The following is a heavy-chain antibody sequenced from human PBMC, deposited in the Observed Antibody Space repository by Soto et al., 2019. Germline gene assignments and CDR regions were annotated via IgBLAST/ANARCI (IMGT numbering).Heavy chain of an antibody. Sequence: GGSLRLSCAASGFTFSSYAMSWVRQAPGKGLEWVSAISGSGGSTYYADSVKGRFTISRDNSKNTLYLQMNSLRAEDTAVYYCAKDSVGHHYYYYYYMDVWGKGTTVTVSS. V-gene: IGHV3-23*01. J-gene: IGHJ6*03. D-gene: IGHD1-26*01. CDR3: AKDSVGHHYYYYYYMDV. CDR1: GFTFSSYA. CDR2: ISGSGGST.